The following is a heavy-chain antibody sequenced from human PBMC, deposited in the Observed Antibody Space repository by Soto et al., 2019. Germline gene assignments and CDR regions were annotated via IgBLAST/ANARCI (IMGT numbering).Heavy chain of an antibody. J-gene: IGHJ4*02. CDR2: IKSDSSGT. V-gene: IGHV3-48*02. Sequence: EVQLVESGGGLVQPGGSLRLSCAASGFTFSGDNMHWVRQAPGKGLEWISCIKSDSSGTWYADSVKGRFTMSRDNAKNSLYRQMNSLRDEDTAVYFCARDSNWSSDYWGQGTLVAVSS. CDR3: ARDSNWSSDY. CDR1: GFTFSGDN. D-gene: IGHD1-1*01.